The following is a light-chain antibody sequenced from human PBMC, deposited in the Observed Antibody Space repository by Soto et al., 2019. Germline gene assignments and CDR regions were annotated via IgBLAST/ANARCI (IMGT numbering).Light chain of an antibody. CDR1: QSVRSSY. J-gene: IGKJ2*01. V-gene: IGKV3-20*01. CDR3: QQYVSSPTVT. Sequence: EIVLTQSPGTLSLSPGERATLSCRASQSVRSSYLAWYQQKPGQAPRLLIYGASSRATGIPDMFSGSGYGTDFTLTISRLEPEDFAVYYCQQYVSSPTVTFGQGTKLEIK. CDR2: GAS.